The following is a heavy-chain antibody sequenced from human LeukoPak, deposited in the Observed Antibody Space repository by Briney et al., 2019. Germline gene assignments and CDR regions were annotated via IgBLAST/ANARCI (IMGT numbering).Heavy chain of an antibody. CDR2: ISGRGENT. CDR1: GFTFSGYA. CDR3: AKRVQGNTGPFHC. V-gene: IGHV3-23*01. Sequence: GGSLRLSCAASGFTFSGYAMSWVRQAPGKGLEWVSGISGRGENTYYADSVKGRFTICRDSSNNKLRLQMTNLRDENTAVYYCAKRVQGNTGPFHCWGQGTLASVSS. J-gene: IGHJ4*02. D-gene: IGHD4-23*01.